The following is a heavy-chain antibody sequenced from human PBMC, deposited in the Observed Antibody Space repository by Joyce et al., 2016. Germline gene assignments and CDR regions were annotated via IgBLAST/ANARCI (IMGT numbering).Heavy chain of an antibody. CDR2: LYSGGST. J-gene: IGHJ6*03. D-gene: IGHD3-3*01. Sequence: EVQLVESGGGLIQPGGSLRLSCAASGFTVADYYMTWVRQAPGKGLEWLSVLYSGGSTDYADSVKGRLTISRDNSKNTLYLQMNSLTVEDTAMYYCAVGNFYGVWSRDYYLDVWGKGTTVIVSS. CDR3: AVGNFYGVWSRDYYLDV. CDR1: GFTVADYY. V-gene: IGHV3-53*01.